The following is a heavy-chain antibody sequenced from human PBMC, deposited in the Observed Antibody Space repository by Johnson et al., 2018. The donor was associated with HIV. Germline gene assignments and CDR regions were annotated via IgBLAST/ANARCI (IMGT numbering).Heavy chain of an antibody. CDR2: ISSSGGTT. Sequence: QVQLVESGGGVVQPGRSLRLSCAASGFTFSSYGMHWVRQAPGKGLEWVSGISSSGGTTHTADSVKGRFAISRNNADNSRYLQMNSLRVDATALYFCATVWRNEGRHSFDVWGQGTMVTVSS. D-gene: IGHD1-1*01. CDR3: ATVWRNEGRHSFDV. CDR1: GFTFSSYG. V-gene: IGHV3-NL1*01. J-gene: IGHJ3*01.